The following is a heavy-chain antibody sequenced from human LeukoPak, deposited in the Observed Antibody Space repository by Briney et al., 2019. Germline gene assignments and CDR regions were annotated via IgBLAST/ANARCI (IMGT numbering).Heavy chain of an antibody. J-gene: IGHJ4*02. CDR1: GASVCSNSAT. CDR3: AREGAGFDY. D-gene: IGHD3-16*01. V-gene: IGHV6-1*01. CDR2: TYYRSRWYN. Sequence: SQPLSFSCGISGASVCSNSATWNWIRQSPSRGLEWLGRTYYRSRWYNDYPLSVKSRITISPDTSNNQFSLQLNSVTPEDTAMYYCAREGAGFDYWGQGTLVIVSS.